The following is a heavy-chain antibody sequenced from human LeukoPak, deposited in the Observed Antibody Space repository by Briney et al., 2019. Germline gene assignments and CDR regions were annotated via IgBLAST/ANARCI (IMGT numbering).Heavy chain of an antibody. Sequence: SETLSLTCAVSGGSILTTNWWSWVRQPPGKGLEWIGEVHLSGASNYNPSLKSRVTTSVDTSKNQFSLRLSSVTAADTALYYCARGMYAMDVWGQGTTVTVSS. CDR2: VHLSGAS. J-gene: IGHJ6*02. CDR1: GGSILTTNW. CDR3: ARGMYAMDV. V-gene: IGHV4-4*02.